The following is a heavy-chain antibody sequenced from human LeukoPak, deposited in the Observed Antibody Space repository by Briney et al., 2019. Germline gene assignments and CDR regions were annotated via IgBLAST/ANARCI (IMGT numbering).Heavy chain of an antibody. V-gene: IGHV3-30*02. D-gene: IGHD4-17*01. CDR2: IRYDGSNK. Sequence: GGSLRLSCAASGFTFSSYGMHWVRQAPGKGLEWVAFIRYDGSNKYYADSVKGRFTISRDNSKNTLYLQMNSLRAEDTAVYYCAKDDYGDSYNWFDPWGQGTLVTVSS. CDR3: AKDDYGDSYNWFDP. CDR1: GFTFSSYG. J-gene: IGHJ5*02.